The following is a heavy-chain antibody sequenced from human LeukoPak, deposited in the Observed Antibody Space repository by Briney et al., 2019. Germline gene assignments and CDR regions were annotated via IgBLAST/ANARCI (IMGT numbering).Heavy chain of an antibody. D-gene: IGHD1-26*01. CDR1: GFTFSDYY. J-gene: IGHJ4*02. CDR2: ISGSSTYT. V-gene: IGHV3-11*05. CDR3: VREPNSGSYASFDY. Sequence: GGSLRLFCAASGFTFSDYYMGWIRQAPGKGLEWVSYISGSSTYTNYADSVEGRFTTSRDNAKNSLYLQMNSLRAEDTAVYYCVREPNSGSYASFDYWGQGTLVTVSS.